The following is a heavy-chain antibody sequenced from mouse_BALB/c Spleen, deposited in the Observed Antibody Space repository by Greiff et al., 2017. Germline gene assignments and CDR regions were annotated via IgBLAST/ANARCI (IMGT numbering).Heavy chain of an antibody. J-gene: IGHJ3*01. CDR1: GFNIKDYY. CDR2: IDPENGNT. Sequence: VQLQQSGAELVRPGALVKLSCKASGFNIKDYYMHWVKQRPEQGLEWIGWIDPENGNTIYDPKFQGKASITADTSSNTAYLQLSSLTSEDTAVYYCARRGPPFAYWGQGTLVTVSA. V-gene: IGHV14-1*02. CDR3: ARRGPPFAY.